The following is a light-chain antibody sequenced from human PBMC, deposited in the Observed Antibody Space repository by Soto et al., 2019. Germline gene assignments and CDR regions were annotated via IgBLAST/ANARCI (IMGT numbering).Light chain of an antibody. CDR1: QDISNY. V-gene: IGKV1-33*01. J-gene: IGKJ4*01. Sequence: DIQMTQSPSSLSASVGDRVTITCQASQDISNYLNWYQQKPGKAPKLLIYDAFNLETEVPSRFSGSGSATNFTFTISSLQPEDIATYYCQQYDNLPLTFCGGTKVEIK. CDR3: QQYDNLPLT. CDR2: DAF.